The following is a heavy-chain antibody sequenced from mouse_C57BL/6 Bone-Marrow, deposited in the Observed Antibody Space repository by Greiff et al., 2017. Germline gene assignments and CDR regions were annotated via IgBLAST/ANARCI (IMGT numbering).Heavy chain of an antibody. CDR2: IDPETGGT. J-gene: IGHJ3*01. Sequence: VQLQPSGAELVRPGASVTLSCKASGYTFTDYEMHWVKQTPVHGLEWIGAIDPETGGTAYNQKFKGKAILTADKSSSTAYMELRSLTSEDSAVYYCTRGITTVVGDPWFAYWGQGTLVTVAA. V-gene: IGHV1-15*01. D-gene: IGHD1-1*01. CDR1: GYTFTDYE. CDR3: TRGITTVVGDPWFAY.